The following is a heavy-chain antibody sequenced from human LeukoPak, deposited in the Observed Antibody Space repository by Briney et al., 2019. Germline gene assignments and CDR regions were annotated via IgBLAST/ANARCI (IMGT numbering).Heavy chain of an antibody. CDR1: GLTVSSNY. CDR3: AIRAHVWRGRHNWFDP. J-gene: IGHJ5*02. D-gene: IGHD3-3*02. CDR2: IYSGGST. Sequence: PGGSLRLSCVASGLTVSSNYMSWVRQAPGKGLEWVSVIYSGGSTYYADSVKGRFTISRDNSKNTLYLQMNSLRAEDTAVYYCAIRAHVWRGRHNWFDPWGQGTLVTVSS. V-gene: IGHV3-53*01.